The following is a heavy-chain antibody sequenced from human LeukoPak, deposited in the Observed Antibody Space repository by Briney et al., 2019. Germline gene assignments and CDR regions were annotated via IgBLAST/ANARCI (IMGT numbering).Heavy chain of an antibody. J-gene: IGHJ6*03. CDR1: GGSISSYY. V-gene: IGHV4-59*01. CDR2: IYYSGST. Sequence: SETLSLTCTVSGGSISSYYWSWIRQPPGKGLEWIGYIYYSGSTNYNPSLKSRVTISVDTSKNQFSLKLSSVTAADTAVYYCARAPNAVYYYYYMDVWGKGTTVTISS. D-gene: IGHD4/OR15-4a*01. CDR3: ARAPNAVYYYYYMDV.